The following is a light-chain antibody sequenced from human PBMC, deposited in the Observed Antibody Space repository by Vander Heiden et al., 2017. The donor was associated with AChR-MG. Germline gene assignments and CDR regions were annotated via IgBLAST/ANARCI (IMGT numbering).Light chain of an antibody. J-gene: IGLJ1*01. Sequence: QSVLPQPPSASGTPGQRVTISCSGSSSDIGSNTVIWYQQHPGADPKHLIYSNSQRPSGGAARFSGAKSGSSASLAISGLQSEDEAAYYCAASDASLNGYVFGTGTKVTVL. CDR1: SSDIGSNT. CDR2: SNS. CDR3: AASDASLNGYV. V-gene: IGLV1-44*01.